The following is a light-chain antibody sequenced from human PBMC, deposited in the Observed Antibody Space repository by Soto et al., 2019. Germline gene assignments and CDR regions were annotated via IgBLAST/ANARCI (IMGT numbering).Light chain of an antibody. Sequence: QSVLTQPPSVSGAPGQRVTISCTGSSSNIGAGYDVHWYQQLPGKAPKLLIYGNNNRPSGVPDRFSGSKSGTSASLAITGLRADDEADYYCSSFTSSYTFVFGSGTKVTVL. CDR3: SSFTSSYTFV. V-gene: IGLV1-40*01. CDR1: SSNIGAGYD. CDR2: GNN. J-gene: IGLJ1*01.